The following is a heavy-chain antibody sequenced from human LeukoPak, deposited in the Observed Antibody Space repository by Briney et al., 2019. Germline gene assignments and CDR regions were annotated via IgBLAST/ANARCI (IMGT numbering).Heavy chain of an antibody. Sequence: GGSLRLSCAASGFTFSSYWMHWVRQAPGKGLVWVSRINSDGSSTSYADSVKGRFTISRDNAKNTLYLQMNSLRAEDTDVYYCARVGYCSGGSCYRRGSYFDYWGQGTLVTVSS. CDR3: ARVGYCSGGSCYRRGSYFDY. CDR2: INSDGSST. D-gene: IGHD2-15*01. V-gene: IGHV3-74*01. CDR1: GFTFSSYW. J-gene: IGHJ4*02.